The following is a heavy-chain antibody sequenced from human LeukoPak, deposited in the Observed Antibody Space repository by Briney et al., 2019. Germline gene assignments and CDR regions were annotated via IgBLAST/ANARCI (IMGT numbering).Heavy chain of an antibody. CDR2: ISSRSFTI. D-gene: IGHD6-19*01. Sequence: GGSLRLSCAGSGFTFSQDWMSWVRQVPGKGLDWVSYISSRSFTIYYADSVKGRFAISRDNAKNSLYLEMNSLRDEDTAVYYCARSVIAVAGYDAFDIWGQGTVVTVSS. J-gene: IGHJ3*02. CDR3: ARSVIAVAGYDAFDI. V-gene: IGHV3-48*02. CDR1: GFTFSQDW.